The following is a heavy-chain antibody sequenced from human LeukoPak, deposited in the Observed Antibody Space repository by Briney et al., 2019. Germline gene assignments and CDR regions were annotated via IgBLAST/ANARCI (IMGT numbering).Heavy chain of an antibody. J-gene: IGHJ3*02. D-gene: IGHD6-19*01. Sequence: SETLSLTCTVSGGSISSVYWSWIRQPPGKGLEWLGYIYHSGSGSTKYNPSLKSRVTISVDTSKNQFSLRLSSVTAADTAVYYCARAQWMGVPGTFVFDIWGQGTMVIVSS. V-gene: IGHV4-59*01. CDR1: GGSISSVY. CDR2: IYHSGSGST. CDR3: ARAQWMGVPGTFVFDI.